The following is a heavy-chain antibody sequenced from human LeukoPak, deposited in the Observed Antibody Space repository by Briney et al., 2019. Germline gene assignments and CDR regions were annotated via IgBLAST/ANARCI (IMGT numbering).Heavy chain of an antibody. D-gene: IGHD3-16*01. Sequence: SETLSLTCGVSGGPIDITNYWSWVRQAPGKGLEWIGEIAHDGTTNYNLSLRSRVAMSLDRANNQFSLSLASVTAADTAIYYCTRESRPFCPFGYWGQGVLVTVSS. CDR2: IAHDGTT. CDR1: GGPIDITNY. V-gene: IGHV4-4*02. J-gene: IGHJ4*02. CDR3: TRESRPFCPFGY.